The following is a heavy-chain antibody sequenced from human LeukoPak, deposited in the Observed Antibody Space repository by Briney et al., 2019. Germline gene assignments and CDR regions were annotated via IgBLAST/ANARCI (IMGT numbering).Heavy chain of an antibody. V-gene: IGHV1-18*01. CDR3: ATYYYDSSGYYYSLGY. J-gene: IGHJ4*02. D-gene: IGHD3-22*01. Sequence: GASVKVSCRASGYTFTSYGISWVRQAPGQGLEWMGWISAYNGNTNYAQKLQRRVTMTEDTTTDTAYMELSSLRSEDTAVYYCATYYYDSSGYYYSLGYWGQGTLVTVSS. CDR1: GYTFTSYG. CDR2: ISAYNGNT.